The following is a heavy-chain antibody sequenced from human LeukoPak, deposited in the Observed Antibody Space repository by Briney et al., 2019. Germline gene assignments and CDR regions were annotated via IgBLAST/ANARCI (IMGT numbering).Heavy chain of an antibody. CDR3: AASRYFDY. CDR1: GGSFSGYY. CDR2: INHSGST. J-gene: IGHJ4*02. Sequence: PSETLSLTCAVYGGSFSGYYWSWIRQPPGEGLEWIGEINHSGSTNYNPSLKSRVTISVDTSKNQFSLKLSSVTAADTAVYYCAASRYFDYWGQGTLVTVSS. D-gene: IGHD6-25*01. V-gene: IGHV4-34*01.